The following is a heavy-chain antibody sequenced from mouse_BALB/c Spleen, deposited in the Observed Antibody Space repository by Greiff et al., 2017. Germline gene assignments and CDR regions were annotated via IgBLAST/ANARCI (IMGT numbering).Heavy chain of an antibody. CDR1: GFSLSTSGMG. CDR2: IYWDDDK. D-gene: IGHD1-1*01. V-gene: IGHV8-12*01. J-gene: IGHJ2*01. Sequence: QVTLKESGPGILQPSQTLSLTCSFSGFSLSTSGMGVSWIRQPSGKGLEWLAHIYWDDDKRYNPSLKSRLTISKDTSRNQVFLKITSVDTADTATYYCARSGYYGSSYYFDYWGQGTTLTVSS. CDR3: ARSGYYGSSYYFDY.